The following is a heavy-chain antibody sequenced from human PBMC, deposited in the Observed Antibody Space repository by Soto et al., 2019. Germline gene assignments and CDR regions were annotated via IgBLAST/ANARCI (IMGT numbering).Heavy chain of an antibody. D-gene: IGHD4-17*01. CDR3: ASGRLTTVTSH. CDR2: INAGNGNT. CDR1: GYTFTSYA. V-gene: IGHV1-3*01. Sequence: QVQLVQSGAEVKKPGASVKVSCKASGYTFTSYAMHWARQAPGQRLEWMRWINAGNGNTKYSQKFQGRVTITRDTSESTADIELSRLRSEDTAVYYCASGRLTTVTSHWGQGTLVTVSS. J-gene: IGHJ4*02.